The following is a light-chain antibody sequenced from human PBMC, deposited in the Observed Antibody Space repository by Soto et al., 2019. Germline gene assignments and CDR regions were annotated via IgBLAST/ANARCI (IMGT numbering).Light chain of an antibody. Sequence: EIVLTQSPGTLSLSPGERATLSCRASQSISSSYLAWYQQKPGQAPRLLIYAASSRATGIPDRFSGRGSGTDFTLTISRLEPEDFAVYYCQQYGSSSYTFGQGPQLEIK. CDR2: AAS. CDR1: QSISSSY. V-gene: IGKV3-20*01. J-gene: IGKJ2*01. CDR3: QQYGSSSYT.